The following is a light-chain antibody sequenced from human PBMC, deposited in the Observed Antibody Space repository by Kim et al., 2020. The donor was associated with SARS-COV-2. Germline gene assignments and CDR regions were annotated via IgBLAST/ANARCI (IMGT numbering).Light chain of an antibody. CDR1: HRIVSS. CDR3: HQDNNWHLT. V-gene: IGKV3-15*01. CDR2: YAS. J-gene: IGKJ4*01. Sequence: FPRERDAPPSRTQHRIVSSFVWYQQKPRRAPTLLIYYASTRATGIPARFRGSGSETQFTLTISSLQSEDGAVYYCHQDNNWHLTFGGGTKVDIK.